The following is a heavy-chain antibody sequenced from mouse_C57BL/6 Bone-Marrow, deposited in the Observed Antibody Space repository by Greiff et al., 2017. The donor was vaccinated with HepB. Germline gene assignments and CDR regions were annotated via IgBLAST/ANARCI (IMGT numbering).Heavy chain of an antibody. Sequence: VQLQQPGAELVKPGASVKMSCKASGYTFTSYWITWVKQRPGQGLEWIGDIYPGSGSTNYNEKFKSKATLTVDTSSSTAYMQLSSLTSEDSAVYYCARDYGSSYPWFAYWGQGTLVTVSA. CDR2: IYPGSGST. J-gene: IGHJ3*01. V-gene: IGHV1-55*01. CDR1: GYTFTSYW. CDR3: ARDYGSSYPWFAY. D-gene: IGHD1-1*01.